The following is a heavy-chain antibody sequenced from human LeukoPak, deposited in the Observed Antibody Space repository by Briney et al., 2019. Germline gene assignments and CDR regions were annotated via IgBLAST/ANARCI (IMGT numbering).Heavy chain of an antibody. D-gene: IGHD2-2*01. CDR3: AILGYCSSTSCYSDAFDI. J-gene: IGHJ3*02. V-gene: IGHV4-39*07. CDR1: GGSIGSSSYY. Sequence: KPSETLSLTCTVSGGSIGSSSYYWGWIRQPPGKGLEWIGSIYYSGSTYYNPSLKSRVTISVDTSKNQFSLKLCSVTAADTAVYYCAILGYCSSTSCYSDAFDIWGQGTMVTVSS. CDR2: IYYSGST.